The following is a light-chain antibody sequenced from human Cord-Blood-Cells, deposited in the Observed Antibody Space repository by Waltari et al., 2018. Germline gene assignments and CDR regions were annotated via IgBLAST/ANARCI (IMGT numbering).Light chain of an antibody. CDR1: SSDVGGYNY. Sequence: QSALTQPASVSGSPGQSITISCTGTSSDVGGYNYVSWYQQHPDKAPKLMICDVSKRPSGVSNRFSGSKSGNTASLTISGLQAEDEADYYCSSYTSSSTYVVFGGGTKLTVL. J-gene: IGLJ2*01. CDR3: SSYTSSSTYVV. V-gene: IGLV2-14*01. CDR2: DVS.